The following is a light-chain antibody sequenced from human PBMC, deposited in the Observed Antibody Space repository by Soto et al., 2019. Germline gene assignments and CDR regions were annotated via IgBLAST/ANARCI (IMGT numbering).Light chain of an antibody. CDR1: SSDGGGYNF. J-gene: IGLJ2*01. V-gene: IGLV2-8*01. CDR3: SSFAGGNNLL. CDR2: EVS. Sequence: QSVLTQPPSASGSPGQSVTISCTGTSSDGGGYNFVSWYQQHPGKAPKLLIYEVSKRPSGVPDRFSGSKSDNTASLTGSGLQAEDEADYYCSSFAGGNNLLFGGGTKLTVL.